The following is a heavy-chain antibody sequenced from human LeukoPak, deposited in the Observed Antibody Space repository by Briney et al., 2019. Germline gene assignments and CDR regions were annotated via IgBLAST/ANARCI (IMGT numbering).Heavy chain of an antibody. D-gene: IGHD3-9*01. CDR2: IGSRSDAI. CDR3: LVGTRDFGIY. Sequence: GGSLRLSCAASGFAFSIYGMNWVRQAPGKGLEWISHIGSRSDAIYNADSVRGRFTNSRDNAKNSLYLQVDSLRAEDTAVYYCLVGTRDFGIYWGQGTLVTVSS. CDR1: GFAFSIYG. J-gene: IGHJ4*02. V-gene: IGHV3-48*01.